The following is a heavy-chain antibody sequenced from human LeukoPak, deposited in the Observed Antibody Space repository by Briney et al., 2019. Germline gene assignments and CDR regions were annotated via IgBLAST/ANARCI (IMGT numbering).Heavy chain of an antibody. Sequence: PSETPSLTRTLSGDSFCSYHWSCVPQPPGKALEWIGYISSSGITSYNPSLNSRVTFSVDTSKNQFSLKLSSVTAADTAVYYCARVGRGDHTWGSYYCDHWGQGTLVSVSS. CDR3: ARVGRGDHTWGSYYCDH. V-gene: IGHV4-59*13. CDR2: ISSSGIT. D-gene: IGHD3-16*01. CDR1: GDSFCSYH. J-gene: IGHJ4*02.